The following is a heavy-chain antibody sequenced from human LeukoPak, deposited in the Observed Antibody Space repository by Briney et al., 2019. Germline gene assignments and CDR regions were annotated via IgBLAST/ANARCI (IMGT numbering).Heavy chain of an antibody. V-gene: IGHV3-30*02. J-gene: IGHJ4*02. D-gene: IGHD2-2*01. CDR3: AKGVVPAANTFDY. CDR2: IRYDGSNK. Sequence: GGSLRLSCAASGFTFSSYGMHWVRQAPGKGLEWVAFIRYDGSNKYYADSVKGRFTISRDNSKNTLYLQMNSLRAEDTAVYYCAKGVVPAANTFDYWGQGTLVTVSS. CDR1: GFTFSSYG.